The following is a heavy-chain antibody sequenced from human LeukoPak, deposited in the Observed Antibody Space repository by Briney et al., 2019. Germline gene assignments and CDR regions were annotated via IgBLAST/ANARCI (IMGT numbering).Heavy chain of an antibody. Sequence: PSETLSLTCAVSCGSISSSTWWSWVRQPPGRGLEWIGEIYHSGSTNYNPSLKSRLTISVDKSKNQFSLKLTSVTAADTAVYYCASVHTAMVTFDYWAREPWSPSPQ. J-gene: IGHJ4*02. V-gene: IGHV4-4*02. CDR3: ASVHTAMVTFDY. CDR2: IYHSGST. D-gene: IGHD5-18*01. CDR1: CGSISSSTW.